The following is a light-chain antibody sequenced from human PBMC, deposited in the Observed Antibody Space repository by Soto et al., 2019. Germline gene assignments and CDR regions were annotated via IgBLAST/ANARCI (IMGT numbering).Light chain of an antibody. CDR2: DAS. CDR1: QSISTW. V-gene: IGKV1-5*01. CDR3: QQYSSRST. J-gene: IGKJ1*01. Sequence: DIHMTQSPSTLPASVGDRVTITCRASQSISTWLAWYQQKPGKAPNLLIYDASSLQSGVPSRFSGSGFGTEFTLTISSPQPGDFATYYCQQYSSRSTFGQGTKVDIK.